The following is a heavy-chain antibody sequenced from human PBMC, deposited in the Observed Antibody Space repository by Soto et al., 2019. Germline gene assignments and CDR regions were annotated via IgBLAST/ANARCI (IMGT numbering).Heavy chain of an antibody. CDR1: GGTFSNSA. D-gene: IGHD2-15*01. CDR3: ARDKDGLKVGGNYYYIMDV. J-gene: IGHJ6*02. V-gene: IGHV1-69*12. Sequence: QVQLEQSGAEVKKPGSSVKVSGKASGGTFSNSAISWVRQTPGQGLEWLGGIMPIFRTPDYARKFQGRVTITADESTPTAYLELSGLRSEDTAVYYCARDKDGLKVGGNYYYIMDVWGQGTTVTVSS. CDR2: IMPIFRTP.